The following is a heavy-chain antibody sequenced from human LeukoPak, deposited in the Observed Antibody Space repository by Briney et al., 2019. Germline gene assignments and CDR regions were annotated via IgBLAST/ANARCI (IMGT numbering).Heavy chain of an antibody. CDR2: IYHSGST. V-gene: IGHV4-59*12. J-gene: IGHJ6*03. D-gene: IGHD1-26*01. CDR3: AKIGGSFYFYYYMDV. Sequence: PSETLSLTCTVSGVSISSYYWSWIRQPPGKGLEWIGYIYHSGSTNYNPSLKSRVTISVDTSKNQFSLRLSSVTAADTAVYYCAKIGGSFYFYYYMDVWGKGTTVTVSS. CDR1: GVSISSYY.